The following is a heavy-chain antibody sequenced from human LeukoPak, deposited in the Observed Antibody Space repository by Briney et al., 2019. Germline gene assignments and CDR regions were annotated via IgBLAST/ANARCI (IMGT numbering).Heavy chain of an antibody. CDR1: GFTFSSYA. J-gene: IGHJ4*02. V-gene: IGHV3-30*07. D-gene: IGHD3-22*01. Sequence: GGSLRLSCAASGFTFSSYAMHWVRQAPGKGLEWVAVISYDGSNKYYADSVKGRFTISRDNAKNLLYLQKNTLRAEYTAVYYCARDRRRRFYYDSSGYYYKGYFDYWGQGTLVTVSS. CDR3: ARDRRRRFYYDSSGYYYKGYFDY. CDR2: ISYDGSNK.